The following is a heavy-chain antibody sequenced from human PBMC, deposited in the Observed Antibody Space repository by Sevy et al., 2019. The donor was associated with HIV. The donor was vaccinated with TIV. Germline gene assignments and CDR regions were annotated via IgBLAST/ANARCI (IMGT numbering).Heavy chain of an antibody. J-gene: IGHJ4*02. CDR2: TYYRSKWYT. D-gene: IGHD1-1*01. Sequence: KQSQTLSRTCVISGDSVSSNRAAWNWIRQSPSRGLEWLGRTYYRSKWYTDYAVSVKSRITINPDKSKNQVPLPLNYVTTADTAVYYCTRGEHSIDYWGQGTLVTVSS. V-gene: IGHV6-1*01. CDR3: TRGEHSIDY. CDR1: GDSVSSNRAA.